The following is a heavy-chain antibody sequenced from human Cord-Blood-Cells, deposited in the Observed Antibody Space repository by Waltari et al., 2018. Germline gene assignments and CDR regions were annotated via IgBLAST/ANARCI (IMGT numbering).Heavy chain of an antibody. CDR2: MNPNSGNT. J-gene: IGHJ4*02. CDR1: GYTFTRYD. CDR3: ARLGDTILGTLDY. V-gene: IGHV1-8*03. D-gene: IGHD7-27*01. Sequence: QVQLVQSGAEVKKPGASVKVSCKASGYTFTRYDIIWVRQATGQGLEWMGWMNPNSGNTGYAQKFQGRVTITRNTSISTAYMELSSLRSEDTAVYYCARLGDTILGTLDYWGQGTLVTVSS.